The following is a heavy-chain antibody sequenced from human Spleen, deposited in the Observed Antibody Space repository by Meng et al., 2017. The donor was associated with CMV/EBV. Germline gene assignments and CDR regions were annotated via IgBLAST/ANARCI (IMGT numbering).Heavy chain of an antibody. CDR2: IYSSGST. CDR3: ARTYSSSRYWFDP. J-gene: IGHJ5*02. V-gene: IGHV4-61*01. CDR1: GDSVSSAIYY. Sequence: VSGDSVSSAIYYWSWIRQPPGKGLDWIGYIYSSGSTHYNPSLKSRVTISVDTSKNQFSLKLYSVTAADTAVYYCARTYSSSRYWFDPWGQGTLVTVSS. D-gene: IGHD2-2*01.